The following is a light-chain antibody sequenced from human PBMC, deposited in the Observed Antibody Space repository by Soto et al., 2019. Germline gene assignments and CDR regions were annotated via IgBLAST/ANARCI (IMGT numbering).Light chain of an antibody. CDR2: DAS. J-gene: IGKJ3*01. CDR3: QHRRNWPPSFT. Sequence: EIVLTQSPATLSLSPGDRATLSCRASQAISNNLAWYQQKPGQAPRLLIFDASSRAIGIPARFSGGGSGTDFTLSISSLETEDFAIYYCQHRRNWPPSFTFGPGTKVDIK. CDR1: QAISNN. V-gene: IGKV3-11*01.